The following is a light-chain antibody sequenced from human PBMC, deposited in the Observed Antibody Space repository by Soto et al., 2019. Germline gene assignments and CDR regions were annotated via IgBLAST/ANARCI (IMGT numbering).Light chain of an antibody. V-gene: IGLV2-14*01. J-gene: IGLJ2*01. CDR1: SSDVGGYNY. CDR3: SSYTSSSTRV. Sequence: QSALTQPASVSGSPGQSITISCTGTSSDVGGYNYVSWYQQHPGKAPKLMIYDVSNRPSGVSNRFSGSKSGNTASLTISGLQAEDEADYYFSSYTSSSTRVFGGGTK. CDR2: DVS.